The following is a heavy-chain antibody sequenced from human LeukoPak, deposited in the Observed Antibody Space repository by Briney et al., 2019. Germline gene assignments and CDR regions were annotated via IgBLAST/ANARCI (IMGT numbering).Heavy chain of an antibody. Sequence: GSLRLSCAASGFTFSTYSMNWVRQTPGKGLEGVSYISSSSVAIYYADAGKGRFTVSRDNAKNSLYLQMNSLRAEDTALYYCARELIGTTSHDLDCWGQGTLVTVSS. D-gene: IGHD2-2*01. V-gene: IGHV3-48*01. J-gene: IGHJ4*02. CDR3: ARELIGTTSHDLDC. CDR1: GFTFSTYS. CDR2: ISSSSVAI.